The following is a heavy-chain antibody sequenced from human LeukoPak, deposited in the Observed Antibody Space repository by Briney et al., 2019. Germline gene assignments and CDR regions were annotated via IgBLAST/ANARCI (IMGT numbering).Heavy chain of an antibody. CDR1: GYTFTSYA. D-gene: IGHD2-2*01. Sequence: ASVNVSCKASGYTFTSYAMHWVRQAPGQRLEWMGWINAGNGNTKYSQKFQGRVTITRDTSASTAYMELSSLRSEDTAVYYCARGGLQLLSDYWGQGTLVTVSS. V-gene: IGHV1-3*01. CDR2: INAGNGNT. CDR3: ARGGLQLLSDY. J-gene: IGHJ4*02.